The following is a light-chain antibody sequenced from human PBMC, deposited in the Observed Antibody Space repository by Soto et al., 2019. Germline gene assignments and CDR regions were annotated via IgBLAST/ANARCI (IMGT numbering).Light chain of an antibody. V-gene: IGLV2-14*01. CDR2: DVS. Sequence: QLVLTQPASVSGSPGQSITISCTGTSSDVGGYNYVSWYQQHPGKAPKLMIYDVSNRPSGVSNRFSGSKSGNTASLTISGLQVEDETHYYCSSYTASSTVVFGGGTKLTVL. CDR1: SSDVGGYNY. CDR3: SSYTASSTVV. J-gene: IGLJ2*01.